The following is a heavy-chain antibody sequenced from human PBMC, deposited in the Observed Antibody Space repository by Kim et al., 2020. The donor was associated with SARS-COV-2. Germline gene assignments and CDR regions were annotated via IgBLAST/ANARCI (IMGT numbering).Heavy chain of an antibody. V-gene: IGHV4-39*07. CDR1: GGYISSGSYY. Sequence: SETLSLTCTVSGGYISSGSYYWGWIRQPPGKGLEWIGSLYYRGSTYRNPSLKNRVALSIDTSKNQYSLKLTSVTAADTAVYYCARTLVASISVFDIWGQGTVVTVSS. CDR3: ARTLVASISVFDI. J-gene: IGHJ3*02. CDR2: LYYRGST. D-gene: IGHD5-12*01.